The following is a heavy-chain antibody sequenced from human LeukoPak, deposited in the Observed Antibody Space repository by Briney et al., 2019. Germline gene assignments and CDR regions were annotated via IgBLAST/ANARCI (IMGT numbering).Heavy chain of an antibody. D-gene: IGHD2-8*01. J-gene: IGHJ5*02. V-gene: IGHV1-69*04. CDR3: ATAPSPALCTNGVCYTWFDP. Sequence: GASVKVSCKASGGTFSSYAISWVRQAPGQGLEWMGRIIPILGIANYAQKFQGRVTITADKSTSTAYMELSSLRSEDTAVYYCATAPSPALCTNGVCYTWFDPWGQGTLVTVSS. CDR1: GGTFSSYA. CDR2: IIPILGIA.